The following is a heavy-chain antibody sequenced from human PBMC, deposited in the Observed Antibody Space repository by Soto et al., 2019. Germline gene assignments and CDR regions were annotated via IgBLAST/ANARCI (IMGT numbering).Heavy chain of an antibody. D-gene: IGHD6-19*01. CDR2: INHSGST. V-gene: IGHV4-34*01. CDR1: GGSFSGYY. CDR3: ARGGSSGWYGGGGWFDP. Sequence: PSETLSLTCAVYGGSFSGYYWSWIRQPPGKGLEWIGEINHSGSTNYNPSLKSRVTISVDTSKNQFSLKLSSVTAADTAVYYCARGGSSGWYGGGGWFDPWGQGTLVTVPQ. J-gene: IGHJ5*02.